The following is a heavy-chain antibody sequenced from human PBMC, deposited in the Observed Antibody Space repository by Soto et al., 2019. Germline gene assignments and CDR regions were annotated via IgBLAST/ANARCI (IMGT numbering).Heavy chain of an antibody. J-gene: IGHJ6*02. V-gene: IGHV3-23*01. CDR2: ISGSGGST. D-gene: IGHD5-18*01. CDR3: AANTAMVFYYYYGMDV. CDR1: GFTFSSYA. Sequence: GGSLRLSCAASGFTFSSYAMSWVRQAPGKGLEWVSAISGSGGSTYYADSVKGRFTISRDNSKNTLYLQMNSLRAEDTAVYYCAANTAMVFYYYYGMDVWGQGTTVTVSS.